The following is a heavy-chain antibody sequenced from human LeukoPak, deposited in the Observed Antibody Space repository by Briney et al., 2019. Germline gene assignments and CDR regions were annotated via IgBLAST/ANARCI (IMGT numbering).Heavy chain of an antibody. CDR3: ARDLYGMRFDP. J-gene: IGHJ5*02. V-gene: IGHV4-31*03. CDR2: IYYSGST. D-gene: IGHD2-2*02. CDR1: GGSISSGGYY. Sequence: NSSETLSLTCTVSGGSISSGGYYWSWIRQHPGKGLEWIGYIYYSGSTYYNPSLKSRVTISVDTSKNQFSLKLSSVTAADTAVYYCARDLYGMRFDPRGQGTLVTVSS.